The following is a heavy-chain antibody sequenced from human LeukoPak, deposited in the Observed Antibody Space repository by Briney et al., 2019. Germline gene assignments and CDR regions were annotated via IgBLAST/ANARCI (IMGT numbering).Heavy chain of an antibody. CDR2: ISSSGSTI. D-gene: IGHD6-19*01. CDR3: AKPLGSGWYHYFDY. Sequence: GGSLRLSCAASGFTFSSYAMSWIRQAPGKGLEWVSYISSSGSTIYYADSVKGRFTISRDNAKNSLYLQMNSLRAEDTAVYYCAKPLGSGWYHYFDYWGQGTLVTVSS. J-gene: IGHJ4*02. V-gene: IGHV3-11*04. CDR1: GFTFSSYA.